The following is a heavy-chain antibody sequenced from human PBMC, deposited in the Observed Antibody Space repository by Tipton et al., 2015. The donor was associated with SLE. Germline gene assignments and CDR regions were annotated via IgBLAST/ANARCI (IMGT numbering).Heavy chain of an antibody. V-gene: IGHV4-59*11. Sequence: TLSLTCTVSGDSISSHYWSWIRQPPGKGLEWIGYIYYSGSTNYNPSLKSRVTISVDTSKNQFSLKLSSVTAADTAVYYCARTPYYDFWSGYYLDYWGQGTLITVSS. D-gene: IGHD3-3*01. CDR2: IYYSGST. CDR3: ARTPYYDFWSGYYLDY. J-gene: IGHJ4*02. CDR1: GDSISSHY.